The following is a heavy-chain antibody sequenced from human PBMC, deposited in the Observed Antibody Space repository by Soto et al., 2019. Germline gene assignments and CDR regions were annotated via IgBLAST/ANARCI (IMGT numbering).Heavy chain of an antibody. V-gene: IGHV3-48*01. Sequence: GGSLRLSCAASGFTFSSYSMNWVRQAPGKGLEWVSYISSSSSTIYYADSVKGRFTISRDNAKNSLYLQMNSLRAEDTAVYYCARDREGDGYNLDYWGQGTLVTVSS. CDR1: GFTFSSYS. J-gene: IGHJ4*02. D-gene: IGHD5-12*01. CDR2: ISSSSSTI. CDR3: ARDREGDGYNLDY.